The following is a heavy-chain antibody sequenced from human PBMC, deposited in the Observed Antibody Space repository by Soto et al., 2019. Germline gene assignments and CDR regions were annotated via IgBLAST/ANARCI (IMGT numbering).Heavy chain of an antibody. D-gene: IGHD4-17*01. V-gene: IGHV1-69*13. CDR3: ARTGGDYLPATDYYGMDV. Sequence: VASVKVSCKASGGTFSSYAISWVRQAPGQGLEWMGGIIPIFGTANYAQKFQGRVTITADESTSTAYMELSSLRSEDTAVYYCARTGGDYLPATDYYGMDVWGQGTTVTVSS. CDR2: IIPIFGTA. CDR1: GGTFSSYA. J-gene: IGHJ6*02.